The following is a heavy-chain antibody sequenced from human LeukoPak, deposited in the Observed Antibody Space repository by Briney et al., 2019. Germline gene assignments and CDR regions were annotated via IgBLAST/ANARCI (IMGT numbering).Heavy chain of an antibody. CDR2: ISSDSGHI. CDR3: ARDRPYYDFWSGYYNS. J-gene: IGHJ4*02. Sequence: PGGSLRLSCAAAGFTFTDYSMNWVRQAPGKGLEWVSTISSDSGHIYYADSVKGRFTISRDNAKNSLYLQMNSLRAEDTAVYYCARDRPYYDFWSGYYNSWGQGTLVTVSS. V-gene: IGHV3-21*01. CDR1: GFTFTDYS. D-gene: IGHD3-3*01.